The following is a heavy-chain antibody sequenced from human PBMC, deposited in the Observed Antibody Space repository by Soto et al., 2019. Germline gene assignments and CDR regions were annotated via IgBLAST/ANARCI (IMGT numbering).Heavy chain of an antibody. CDR3: ARDAGSWGY. V-gene: IGHV3-48*02. J-gene: IGHJ4*02. Sequence: EVQLVESGGGLVQPGGSLRLSCAASGFTFTTYSMNWVRQAPGKGLEWVSYFSSSSSTTYYADSVKGRFTISRDNAKNSLYLKMNSRRDEDTAVYYCARDAGSWGYWGQGTLVTVSS. D-gene: IGHD3-10*01. CDR1: GFTFTTYS. CDR2: FSSSSSTT.